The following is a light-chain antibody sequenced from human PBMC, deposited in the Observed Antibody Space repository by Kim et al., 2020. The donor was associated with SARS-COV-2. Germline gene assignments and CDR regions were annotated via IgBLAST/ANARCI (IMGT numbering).Light chain of an antibody. J-gene: IGLJ1*01. V-gene: IGLV1-40*01. CDR3: QSYDSSLSGSGV. Sequence: RVTISCTGSRSNSGAGYDVHWYQQLPGTAPKLLIYGNSDRPSGVPDRFAGSKSGTSASLAITGLQAEDEADYYCQSYDSSLSGSGVFGTGTKVTVL. CDR1: RSNSGAGYD. CDR2: GNS.